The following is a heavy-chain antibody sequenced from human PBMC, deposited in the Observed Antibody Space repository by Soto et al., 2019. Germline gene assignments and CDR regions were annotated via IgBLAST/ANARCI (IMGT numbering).Heavy chain of an antibody. CDR1: GFTFSVYR. CDR2: INQDGSEK. V-gene: IGHV3-7*01. CDR3: ARDWDK. J-gene: IGHJ4*02. D-gene: IGHD1-26*01. Sequence: EVQLVASGGGLVQPGGSLRLSCVASGFTFSVYRMSWVRQAPGKGLEWVAKINQDGSEKDYVGSVKGRFTVSRDNAKNSLFLQMNSLGVDDTAVYYCARDWDKWGQGTLVTVSS.